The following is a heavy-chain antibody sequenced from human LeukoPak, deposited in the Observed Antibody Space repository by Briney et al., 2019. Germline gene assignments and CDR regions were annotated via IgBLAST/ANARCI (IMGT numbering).Heavy chain of an antibody. D-gene: IGHD4-23*01. J-gene: IGHJ3*02. V-gene: IGHV1-69*01. CDR1: GGTFSSYA. CDR3: ATDYGGKRHAFDI. Sequence: SVKVSCKASGGTFSSYAISWVRQAPGQGLEWMGGIIPIFGSANYAQKFQGRVTITADESTSTAYMELSSLRSEDTAVYYCATDYGGKRHAFDIWGQGTMVTVSS. CDR2: IIPIFGSA.